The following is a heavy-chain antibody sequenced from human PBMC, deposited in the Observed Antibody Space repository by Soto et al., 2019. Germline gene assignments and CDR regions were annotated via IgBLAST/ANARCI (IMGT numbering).Heavy chain of an antibody. J-gene: IGHJ4*02. CDR3: TTGPGIAAAGTLYYFDY. D-gene: IGHD6-13*01. CDR1: GFVFSSYW. V-gene: IGHV3-7*01. CDR2: IRQDGSEE. Sequence: EVQLVESGGALVQPGGSLRLSCASSGFVFSSYWMSWVRQAPGKGLEWVANIRQDGSEEYYVDSVKGRFTISRDNAKNSLYLQMNSLRAEDTAVYYCTTGPGIAAAGTLYYFDYWGQGTLVTVSS.